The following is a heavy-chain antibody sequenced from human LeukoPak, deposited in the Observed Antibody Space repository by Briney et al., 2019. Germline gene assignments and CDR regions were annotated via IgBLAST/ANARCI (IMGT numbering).Heavy chain of an antibody. CDR2: ISAYNGNT. J-gene: IGHJ4*02. V-gene: IGHV1-18*01. CDR1: GYTFTSYG. Sequence: ASVKVSCKASGYTFTSYGISWVRQAPGQGLEWMGWISAYNGNTSYAQKFQGRVTMTRDMSTSTVYMELSSLRSEDTAVYYCARLTDWDIYFDYWGQGTLVTVSS. CDR3: ARLTDWDIYFDY. D-gene: IGHD5-12*01.